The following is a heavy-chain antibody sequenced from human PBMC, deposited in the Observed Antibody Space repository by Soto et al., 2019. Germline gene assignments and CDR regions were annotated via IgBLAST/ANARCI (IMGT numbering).Heavy chain of an antibody. V-gene: IGHV3-74*01. J-gene: IGHJ1*01. Sequence: EVQLVESGGGLVQPGGSLRLSCAASGFTFNSYWMHWVRQAPGKGLVWVSRISNDASTTNYADSVKGRFTISRDNAKNTLYLQMNSLRAEDTAVYYCARDEGRRGPESFLHWGQGTLVTVSS. CDR1: GFTFNSYW. D-gene: IGHD3-10*01. CDR2: ISNDASTT. CDR3: ARDEGRRGPESFLH.